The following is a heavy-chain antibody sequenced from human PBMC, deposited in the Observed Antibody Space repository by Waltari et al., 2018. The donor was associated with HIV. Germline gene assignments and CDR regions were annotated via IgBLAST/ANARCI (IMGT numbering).Heavy chain of an antibody. J-gene: IGHJ6*02. CDR2: ISAYNGNT. CDR3: ARDRGIAAAGHYYYYGMDV. CDR1: GYTFTSYG. V-gene: IGHV1-18*01. D-gene: IGHD6-13*01. Sequence: QVQLVQSGAEVKKPGTSVKVSCKASGYTFTSYGISWVRQPPGQGLEWMGWISAYNGNTNYAQKLQGRVTMTTDTSTSTAYMELRSLRSDDTAVYYCARDRGIAAAGHYYYYGMDVWGQGTTVTVSS.